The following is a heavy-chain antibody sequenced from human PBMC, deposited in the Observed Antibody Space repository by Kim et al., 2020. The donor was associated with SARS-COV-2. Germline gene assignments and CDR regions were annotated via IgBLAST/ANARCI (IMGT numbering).Heavy chain of an antibody. CDR3: ARLVAGVGGLDV. CDR2: ISYDGTIE. Sequence: GGSLRLSCEASGFLFSNYGMHWVRQAPGKGLEWVAVISYDGTIEYSADSVKGRFTVSRDNSKDRVYLQMNSLRVEDTAVYYCARLVAGVGGLDVWGQGTTVTVSS. CDR1: GFLFSNYG. V-gene: IGHV3-33*05. J-gene: IGHJ6*02. D-gene: IGHD6-19*01.